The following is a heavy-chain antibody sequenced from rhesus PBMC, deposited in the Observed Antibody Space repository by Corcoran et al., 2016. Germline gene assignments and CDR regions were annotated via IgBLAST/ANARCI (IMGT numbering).Heavy chain of an antibody. CDR1: GGSITTNS. V-gene: IGHV4-147*01. J-gene: IGHJ4*01. CDR3: ARYSTVAVRYFDY. Sequence: QVQLQESGPGLVKPSETLSLTCAVSGGSITTNSWSWIRQCPGTGLEWIGNIYGGSGSTSYKSSLKSRVTISTDTSKNQFSLKLTSVTAADTAVYYCARYSTVAVRYFDYWGQGVLVTVSS. D-gene: IGHD5-24*01. CDR2: IYGGSGST.